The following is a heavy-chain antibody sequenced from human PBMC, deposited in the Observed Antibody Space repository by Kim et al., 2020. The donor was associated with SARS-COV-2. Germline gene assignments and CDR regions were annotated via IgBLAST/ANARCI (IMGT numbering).Heavy chain of an antibody. J-gene: IGHJ4*02. V-gene: IGHV3-30*04. CDR3: ARDRAGPHDY. CDR2: ISYDGSNK. Sequence: GGSLRLSCAASGFTFSSYAMHWVRQAPGKGLEWVAVISYDGSNKYYADSVKGRFTISRDNSKNTLYLQMNSLRAEDTAVYYCARDRAGPHDYWGQGTLVTVSS. CDR1: GFTFSSYA.